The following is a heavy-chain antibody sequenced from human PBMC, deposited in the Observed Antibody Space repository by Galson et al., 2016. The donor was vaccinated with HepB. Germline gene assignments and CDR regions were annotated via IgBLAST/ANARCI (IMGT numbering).Heavy chain of an antibody. D-gene: IGHD6-6*01. CDR2: IIPIFGIT. Sequence: SVKVSCKASGGTFSSQAISWVRQAPGQGLEWMGGIIPIFGITNSAQKFQGRVTITADESTSTAYMELTSLRSEDTAGYYCAREGLTSSSEFDYCGQGTLVTVAS. CDR1: GGTFSSQA. CDR3: AREGLTSSSEFDY. J-gene: IGHJ4*02. V-gene: IGHV1-69*13.